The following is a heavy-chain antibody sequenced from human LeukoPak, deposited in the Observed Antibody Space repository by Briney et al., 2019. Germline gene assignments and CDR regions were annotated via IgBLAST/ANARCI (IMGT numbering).Heavy chain of an antibody. CDR1: GYTLTSYY. V-gene: IGHV1-46*01. CDR2: INPSGGST. Sequence: ASVKVSCKASGYTLTSYYMHWVRQAPGQGPEWMGIINPSGGSTSYAQKFQGRVTMTRDTSTSTVYMELSSLRSEDTAVYYCARAPQCSYGLDYWGQGTLVTVSS. CDR3: ARAPQCSYGLDY. J-gene: IGHJ4*02. D-gene: IGHD5-18*01.